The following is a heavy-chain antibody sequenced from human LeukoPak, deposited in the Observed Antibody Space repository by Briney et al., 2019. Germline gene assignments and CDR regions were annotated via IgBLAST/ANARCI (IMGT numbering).Heavy chain of an antibody. V-gene: IGHV4-61*02. CDR2: IYTSGST. D-gene: IGHD3-22*01. CDR3: ARDGLRVHGPYDSSGYSYFDY. J-gene: IGHJ4*02. Sequence: SETLSLTCTVSGGSISSGSYYWSWIRQPAGKGLEWIGRIYTSGSTNYNPSLKSRVTISVDTSKNQFSLKLSSVTAADTAVYYCARDGLRVHGPYDSSGYSYFDYWGQGTLVTVSS. CDR1: GGSISSGSYY.